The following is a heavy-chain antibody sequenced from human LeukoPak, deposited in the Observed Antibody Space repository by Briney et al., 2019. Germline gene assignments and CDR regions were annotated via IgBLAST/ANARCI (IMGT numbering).Heavy chain of an antibody. J-gene: IGHJ4*02. CDR1: GFTFSSYS. Sequence: GGSLRLSCAASGFTFSSYSMNWVRQAPGKGLEWVSYISSSSSTIYYADSVKGRFTISRDNAKNSLYLQMNSLRAEDTAVYYCARNMDTAIGDYWGQGTLVTASS. D-gene: IGHD5-18*01. CDR3: ARNMDTAIGDY. CDR2: ISSSSSTI. V-gene: IGHV3-48*01.